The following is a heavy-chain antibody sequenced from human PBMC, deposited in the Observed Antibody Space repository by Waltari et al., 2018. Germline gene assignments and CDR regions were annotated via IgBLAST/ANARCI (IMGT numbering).Heavy chain of an antibody. D-gene: IGHD6-19*01. V-gene: IGHV3-30-3*01. CDR3: ARVFIAVAGTMGAFDI. Sequence: QVQLVESGGGVVQPGRSLRLSCAASGFTFSSYAMHWVRQAPGKGREWVAVKSYDGSNKYYADSVKGRFTISRDNSKNTLYLQMNSLRAEDTAVYYCARVFIAVAGTMGAFDIWGQGTMVTVSS. J-gene: IGHJ3*02. CDR1: GFTFSSYA. CDR2: KSYDGSNK.